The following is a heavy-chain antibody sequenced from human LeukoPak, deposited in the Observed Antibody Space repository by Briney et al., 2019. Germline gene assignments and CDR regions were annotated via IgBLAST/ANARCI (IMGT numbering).Heavy chain of an antibody. V-gene: IGHV4-38-2*02. D-gene: IGHD3-10*01. J-gene: IGHJ4*02. CDR1: GYSISSGYY. CDR2: IYHSGST. Sequence: PSETLSLTCTVSGYSISSGYYWGWIRQPPGKGLEWIGSIYHSGSTYYNPSLKSRVTISVDTSKNQFSLKLSSVTAADTAVYYCATYYGPGSLHFDYWGQGTLVTVSS. CDR3: ATYYGPGSLHFDY.